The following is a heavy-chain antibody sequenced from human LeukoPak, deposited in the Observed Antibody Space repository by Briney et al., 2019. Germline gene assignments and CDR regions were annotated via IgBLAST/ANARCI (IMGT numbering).Heavy chain of an antibody. Sequence: GGSLRLSCVASGFTFEKYVMNWVRQAPGKGLEWLATIYGSGVSISYADSVKGLFTISRDNSNNTLYLQMNSLRVEDTAMYFCAKDLGWELPAEAYWGQGILVTVSS. J-gene: IGHJ4*02. V-gene: IGHV3-23*01. CDR2: IYGSGVSI. CDR1: GFTFEKYV. D-gene: IGHD1-26*01. CDR3: AKDLGWELPAEAY.